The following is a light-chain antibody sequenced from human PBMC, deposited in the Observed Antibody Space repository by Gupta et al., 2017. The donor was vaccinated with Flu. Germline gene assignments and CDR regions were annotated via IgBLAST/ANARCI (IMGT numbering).Light chain of an antibody. CDR2: LGS. CDR3: RQALQTPLT. V-gene: IGKV2-28*01. J-gene: IGKJ1*01. Sequence: DFVRTRSPFSLPVTPGEPASISCRSSQRLLHSNGYNYLDWYLQKPGQSPQLLIYLGSTRASGVPDRFSGSGSGTDFTLKISRVEPEDVGVYYCRQALQTPLTFGQGTKVEIK. CDR1: QRLLHSNGYNY.